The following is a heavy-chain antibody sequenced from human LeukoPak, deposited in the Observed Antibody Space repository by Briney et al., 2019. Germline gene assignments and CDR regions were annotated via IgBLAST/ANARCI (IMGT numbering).Heavy chain of an antibody. CDR1: GDSISSTSYY. CDR2: IYNSGTT. CDR3: ASRVYGLGSFNY. D-gene: IGHD3-10*01. V-gene: IGHV4-39*01. J-gene: IGHJ4*01. Sequence: PSETLSLTCTVSGDSISSTSYYWDWIRQPPGEGLERIGRIYNSGTTYYNPSLTSRVTIYVDTSKNQFSLKVSSVTAADTAVYYCASRVYGLGSFNYWGQGTMVTVSS.